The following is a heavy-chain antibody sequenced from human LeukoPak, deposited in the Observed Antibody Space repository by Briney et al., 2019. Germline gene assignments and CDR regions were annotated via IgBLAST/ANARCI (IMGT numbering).Heavy chain of an antibody. J-gene: IGHJ4*02. V-gene: IGHV3-33*01. Sequence: GGSLRLSCAASGFTFSRYGMHWVRQAPGKGLEWVAVIWYDGSNKYYADSVKGRFTISRDNSKNTLYLQMNSLRAEDTAVYYCARDQARIAAAGLDYWGQGTLVTVSS. CDR3: ARDQARIAAAGLDY. D-gene: IGHD6-13*01. CDR1: GFTFSRYG. CDR2: IWYDGSNK.